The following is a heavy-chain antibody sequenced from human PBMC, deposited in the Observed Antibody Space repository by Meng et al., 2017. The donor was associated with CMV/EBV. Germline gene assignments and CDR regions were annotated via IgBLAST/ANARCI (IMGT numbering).Heavy chain of an antibody. CDR3: ARDGSSSVYYYYGMDV. CDR1: GGSISSSSYY. D-gene: IGHD6-6*01. CDR2: IYYSGST. V-gene: IGHV4-39*07. J-gene: IGHJ6*02. Sequence: PSETLSLTCTVSGGSISSSSYYWGWIRQPPGKGLEWIGSIYYSGSTYYNPSLKSRVTISVDTSKNQFSLKLSSVTAADTAVYYCARDGSSSVYYYYGMDVWGQGTTVTVSS.